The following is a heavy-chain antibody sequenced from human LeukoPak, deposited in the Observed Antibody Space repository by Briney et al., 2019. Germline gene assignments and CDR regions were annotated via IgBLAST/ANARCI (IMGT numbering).Heavy chain of an antibody. V-gene: IGHV4-4*07. CDR1: GVSASTFY. D-gene: IGHD1-26*01. Sequence: SETLSLTCSVSGVSASTFYWSWIRQPAGKGLEWIGRIHASGTANYNPSLKSRVTMSVDTSKNHFSLILTSVTAADPAVYWCTRQEHLAYDAFDIWGQGTLVTVSS. CDR2: IHASGTA. CDR3: TRQEHLAYDAFDI. J-gene: IGHJ3*02.